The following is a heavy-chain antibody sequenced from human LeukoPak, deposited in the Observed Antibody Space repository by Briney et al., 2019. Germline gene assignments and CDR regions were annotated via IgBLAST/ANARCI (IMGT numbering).Heavy chain of an antibody. CDR2: IIPIFGTA. CDR3: ARLGQKALGGYYYHGMDV. D-gene: IGHD3-16*01. Sequence: GSSVKVSCKASGGTFSSYAISWVRQAPGQGLEWMGGIIPIFGTANYAQKFQGRVTITADESTSTAYMELSSLRSEDTAVYYCARLGQKALGGYYYHGMDVWGQGTTVTVSS. CDR1: GGTFSSYA. J-gene: IGHJ6*02. V-gene: IGHV1-69*01.